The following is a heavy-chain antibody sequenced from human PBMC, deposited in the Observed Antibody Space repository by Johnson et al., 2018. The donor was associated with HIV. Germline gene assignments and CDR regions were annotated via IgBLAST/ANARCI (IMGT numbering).Heavy chain of an antibody. CDR3: AATYYNFWSGYSGALDI. V-gene: IGHV3-53*01. J-gene: IGHJ3*02. Sequence: MQLVESGGGLIQPGGSLSLSCAASGFTVSSNYMSWVRQAPGKGLEWVSVIYSGVSTYSADSVKGRFPISSDNSKNTLYLQMSSLRAEDTAVYYCAATYYNFWSGYSGALDIWGQGTMVTVSS. CDR2: IYSGVST. D-gene: IGHD3-3*01. CDR1: GFTVSSNY.